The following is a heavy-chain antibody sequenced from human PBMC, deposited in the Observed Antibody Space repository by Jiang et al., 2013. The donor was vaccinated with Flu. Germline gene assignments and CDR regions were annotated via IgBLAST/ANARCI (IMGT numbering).Heavy chain of an antibody. J-gene: IGHJ1*01. CDR1: GFIFSTYG. CDR2: ILYDGRNA. Sequence: VESGGGVVQPGGSLRLSCVASGFIFSTYGIHWVRQAPGKGLEWVAFILYDGRNAYYTDSVKGRFALSRDNSKNTLYLQMNSLRPEDTAVYFCATDTQHRVLQEWGQGTLVTV. V-gene: IGHV3-30*02. D-gene: IGHD6-13*01. CDR3: ATDTQHRVLQE.